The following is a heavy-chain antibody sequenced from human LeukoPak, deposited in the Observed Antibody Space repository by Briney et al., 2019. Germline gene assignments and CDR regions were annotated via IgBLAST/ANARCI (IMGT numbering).Heavy chain of an antibody. CDR1: GGSIRSGGYS. CDR3: ARCESDYDFWSGSNDAFDI. Sequence: SETLSLTCTVSGGSIRSGGYSWSWIRQHPGKGLEWIGYIYYSGSTYYNPSLKSRVTMSVDTSKNQFSLKLSSVTAADTAVYYCARCESDYDFWSGSNDAFDIWGQGTMVTVSS. V-gene: IGHV4-31*03. D-gene: IGHD3-3*01. J-gene: IGHJ3*02. CDR2: IYYSGST.